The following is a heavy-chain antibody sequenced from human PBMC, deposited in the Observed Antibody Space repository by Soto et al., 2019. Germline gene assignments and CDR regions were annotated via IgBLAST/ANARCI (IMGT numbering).Heavy chain of an antibody. CDR2: IYYSGST. Sequence: SETLSLTCTVSGGSISSSSYYWGWIRQPPGKGLEWIGSIYYSGSTYYNPSLKSRVTISVDTSKNQFSLKLSSVTAADTAVYYCARHYGYCSGGSCTGFDYWGQGTLVTVSS. D-gene: IGHD2-15*01. CDR1: GGSISSSSYY. V-gene: IGHV4-39*01. CDR3: ARHYGYCSGGSCTGFDY. J-gene: IGHJ4*02.